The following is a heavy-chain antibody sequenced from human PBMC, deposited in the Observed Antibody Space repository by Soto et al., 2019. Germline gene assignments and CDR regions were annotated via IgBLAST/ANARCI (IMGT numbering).Heavy chain of an antibody. CDR1: GVSFDSYY. Sequence: EVQLVESGGGLVKPGGSLRLSCTASGVSFDSYYMNWFRQAPGRVLEWVSSISSSDYYKYYADSVKGRFTISRDNAKNSLFLQMNSLRAEDTAVYYCARADTDIVVVPALFDPWGQGTLVTVSS. D-gene: IGHD2-2*01. V-gene: IGHV3-21*01. J-gene: IGHJ5*02. CDR2: ISSSDYYK. CDR3: ARADTDIVVVPALFDP.